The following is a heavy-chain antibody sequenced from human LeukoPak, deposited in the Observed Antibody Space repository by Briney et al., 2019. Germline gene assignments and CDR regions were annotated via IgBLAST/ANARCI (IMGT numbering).Heavy chain of an antibody. CDR3: AKANSGSASRGYFDY. D-gene: IGHD6-25*01. J-gene: IGHJ4*02. CDR2: ISSSGSTI. V-gene: IGHV3-48*03. CDR1: GFTFSSYE. Sequence: GGSLRLSCAASGFTFSSYEMNWVRQAPGKGLEWVSYISSSGSTIYYADSVKGRFTISRDNAKNSLYLQMNSLRAEDTAVYYCAKANSGSASRGYFDYWGQGTLVTVSS.